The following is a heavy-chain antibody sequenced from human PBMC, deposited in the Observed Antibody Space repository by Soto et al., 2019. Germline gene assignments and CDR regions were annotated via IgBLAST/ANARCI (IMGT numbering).Heavy chain of an antibody. CDR2: INPNSGGT. CDR3: ARVSTTYSNYFDGMDV. Sequence: GASVKFSCKASGYTFTGYYMHWVRQAPGQGLEWMGWINPNSGGTNYAQKFQGRVTMTRDTSISTAYMELSRLRSDDTAVYYCARVSTTYSNYFDGMDVWGQGTTVTVSS. V-gene: IGHV1-2*02. CDR1: GYTFTGYY. J-gene: IGHJ6*02. D-gene: IGHD4-4*01.